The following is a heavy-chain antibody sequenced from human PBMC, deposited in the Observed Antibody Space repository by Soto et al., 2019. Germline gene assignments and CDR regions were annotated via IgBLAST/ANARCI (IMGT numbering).Heavy chain of an antibody. CDR3: ARDRIAGSKYYYGMDV. V-gene: IGHV1-69*01. CDR1: GGTFSSYA. CDR2: IIPIFGTE. D-gene: IGHD6-13*01. Sequence: QVQLVQSGDEVKKPGSSVRVSCKASGGTFSSYAISWVRQAPGQGLAWMGGIIPIFGTENYAQKFQGRVTITADESTSTAYMELSSLRSEDTAVYYCARDRIAGSKYYYGMDVWGQGTTVTVSS. J-gene: IGHJ6*02.